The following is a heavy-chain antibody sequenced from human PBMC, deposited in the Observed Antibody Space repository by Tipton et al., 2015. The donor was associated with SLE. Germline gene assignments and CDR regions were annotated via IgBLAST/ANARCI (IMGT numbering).Heavy chain of an antibody. Sequence: SLRLSCAASGFTFDDYAMHWVRQAPGKGLEWVGFIRSKAYGGTTEYAASVKGRFTISRDDSKSIAYLQMNSLKTEDTAVYYCTRVKLGDYYYMDVWGKGTTVTVSS. V-gene: IGHV3-49*04. CDR3: TRVKLGDYYYMDV. J-gene: IGHJ6*03. CDR1: GFTFDDYA. D-gene: IGHD3-16*01. CDR2: IRSKAYGGTT.